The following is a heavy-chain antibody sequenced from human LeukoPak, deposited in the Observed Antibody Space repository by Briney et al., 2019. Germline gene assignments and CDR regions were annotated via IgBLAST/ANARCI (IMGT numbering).Heavy chain of an antibody. CDR2: ISSSSSTI. V-gene: IGHV3-48*02. J-gene: IGHJ6*03. CDR3: AREFQGVSHYMDV. CDR1: GFTFSSYS. D-gene: IGHD3-16*01. Sequence: GGSLRLSCAASGFTFSSYSMNRVRRAPGKGLEWVSYISSSSSTIYYADSVKGRFTISRDNAKNSLYLQMNSLRDEDTAVYYCAREFQGVSHYMDVWGKGTTVTVSS.